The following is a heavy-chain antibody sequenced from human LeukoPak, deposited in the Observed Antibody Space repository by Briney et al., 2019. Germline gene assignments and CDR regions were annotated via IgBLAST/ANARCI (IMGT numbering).Heavy chain of an antibody. D-gene: IGHD5-12*01. Sequence: KTSETLSLTCTVSGDSISSRSYYWDWIRQPPGGGLEWIGSIFYRGTTYYNLSLKSRVTISLDTSKNQFSLKLSSVTAADTAVYYCARDPYGGYLPDYWGQGTLVTVSS. CDR2: IFYRGTT. J-gene: IGHJ4*02. CDR1: GDSISSRSYY. V-gene: IGHV4-39*07. CDR3: ARDPYGGYLPDY.